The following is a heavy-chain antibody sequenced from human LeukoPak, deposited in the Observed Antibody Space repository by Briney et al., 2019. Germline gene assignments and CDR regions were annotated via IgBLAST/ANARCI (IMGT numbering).Heavy chain of an antibody. Sequence: PGGSLRLSCAASGFTFSSYAMHWVRQAPGKGLEWVAVISYDGSNKYYADSVKGRFTISRDNSKNTLYLQMDSLRAEDTAVYYCARDIGATEQIDYWGQGTLVTVSS. CDR1: GFTFSSYA. D-gene: IGHD1-26*01. J-gene: IGHJ4*02. CDR3: ARDIGATEQIDY. CDR2: ISYDGSNK. V-gene: IGHV3-30*04.